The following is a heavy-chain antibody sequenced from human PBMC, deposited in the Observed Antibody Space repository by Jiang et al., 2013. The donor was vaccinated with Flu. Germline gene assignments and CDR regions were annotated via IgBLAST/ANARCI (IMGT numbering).Heavy chain of an antibody. D-gene: IGHD3-10*01. CDR3: AREESIMVRGVNGLDV. Sequence: GPGLVKPSQTLSLTCTVSGGSIRSGGYYWSWLRHHPGKGLEWIGYIFYSGSTDYNPSLKSRLSISVDTSKNQFSLTLSSVTAADTAVYYCAREESIMVRGVNGLDVWGQGTTVTVSS. J-gene: IGHJ6*02. CDR1: GGSIRSGGYY. CDR2: IFYSGST. V-gene: IGHV4-31*03.